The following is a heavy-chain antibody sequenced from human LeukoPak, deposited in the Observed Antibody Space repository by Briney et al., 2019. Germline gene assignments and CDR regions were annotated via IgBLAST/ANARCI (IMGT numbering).Heavy chain of an antibody. CDR2: IYVGGST. CDR1: GFTVSANY. D-gene: IGHD1-26*01. J-gene: IGHJ4*02. CDR3: AKGLLGSYYEEGLDY. V-gene: IGHV3-53*01. Sequence: PGGSLRLSCAASGFTVSANYMTWVRQAPGKGLEWVSVIYVGGSTYYADSVKGRFTISRDNSKNTLYLQMNSLRAEDTAVYYCAKGLLGSYYEEGLDYWGQGTLVTVSS.